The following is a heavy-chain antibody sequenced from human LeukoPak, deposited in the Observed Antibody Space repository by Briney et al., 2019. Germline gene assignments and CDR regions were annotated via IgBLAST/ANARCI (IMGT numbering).Heavy chain of an antibody. J-gene: IGHJ4*02. D-gene: IGHD1-26*01. V-gene: IGHV3-74*01. CDR1: GFTFSSYW. CDR3: TRDMQGSRLYLVGSQND. Sequence: GGSLRLSCAASGFTFSSYWMHWVRQAPGKGLVWVSRINSDGSSTSYADSVKGRFTISRDNAMNTLYLQMNSLRAEDSALYYCTRDMQGSRLYLVGSQNDWGQGTLVTVSS. CDR2: INSDGSST.